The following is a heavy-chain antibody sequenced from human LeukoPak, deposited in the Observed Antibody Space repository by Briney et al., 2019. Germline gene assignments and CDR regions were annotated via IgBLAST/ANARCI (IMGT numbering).Heavy chain of an antibody. CDR2: IYPGDSDT. Sequence: GESLKISCKGSGYSFTSYWIGWVRQMPGKGLEWMGIIYPGDSDTRYSPSFQGQVTISADKSISTAYLQWCSLKASDTAMYYCARHQGAITVLYYFDYWGQGTLVTVSS. J-gene: IGHJ4*02. CDR1: GYSFTSYW. V-gene: IGHV5-51*01. CDR3: ARHQGAITVLYYFDY. D-gene: IGHD1-20*01.